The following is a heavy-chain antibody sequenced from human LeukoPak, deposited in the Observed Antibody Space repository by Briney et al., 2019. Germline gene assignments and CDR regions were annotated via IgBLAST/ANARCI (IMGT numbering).Heavy chain of an antibody. CDR2: INWNGGST. V-gene: IGHV3-20*04. D-gene: IGHD3-16*01. Sequence: PGGSLRLSCAASGFTFDDYGMSWVRQAPGKGMEWVSGINWNGGSTGYADSVKGRFTISRDNAKNSLYLQMNSLRAEDTALYYCASLSGGGYYYYYMDVWGKGTTVTVSS. CDR1: GFTFDDYG. CDR3: ASLSGGGYYYYYMDV. J-gene: IGHJ6*03.